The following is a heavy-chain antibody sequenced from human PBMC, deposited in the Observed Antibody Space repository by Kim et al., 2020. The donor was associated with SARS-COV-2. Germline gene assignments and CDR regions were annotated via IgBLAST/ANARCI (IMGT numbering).Heavy chain of an antibody. Sequence: GGSLRLSCAASGFTFSNAWMSWVRQAPGKGLEWVGRIKSKTDGGTTDYAAPVKGRFTISRDDSKNTLYLQMNSLKTEDTAVYYCTTDGVLLWFGELLVPFDYWGQGTLVTVSS. CDR2: IKSKTDGGTT. D-gene: IGHD3-10*01. J-gene: IGHJ4*02. CDR1: GFTFSNAW. CDR3: TTDGVLLWFGELLVPFDY. V-gene: IGHV3-15*01.